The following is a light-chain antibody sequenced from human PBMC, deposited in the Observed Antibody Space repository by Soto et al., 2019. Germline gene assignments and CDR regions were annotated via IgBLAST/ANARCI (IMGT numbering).Light chain of an antibody. Sequence: DIPMTQSPSSLSASVRDRVTITCRASQGISNYLAWYQQKPGKVPKLLIYAAPTLQSGVPSRFSGSGSGTDFTLTISSLQPEDVATYYCQKYDSAPRTFGQGTKVEIK. CDR2: AAP. J-gene: IGKJ1*01. CDR1: QGISNY. V-gene: IGKV1-27*01. CDR3: QKYDSAPRT.